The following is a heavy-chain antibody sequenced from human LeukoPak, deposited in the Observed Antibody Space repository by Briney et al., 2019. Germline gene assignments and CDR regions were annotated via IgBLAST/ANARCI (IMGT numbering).Heavy chain of an antibody. CDR1: GGSISSGGYY. CDR2: IYYSGST. V-gene: IGHV4-31*03. CDR3: ARLYFESTYYFDF. J-gene: IGHJ4*02. Sequence: SETLSLTCTVSGGSISSGGYYWSWIRQHPGKGLEWIGYIYYSGSTYSNPSLKSRVTIPVDTSKNQFSLKLSSVTAADTAVYYCARLYFESTYYFDFWGQGTLVTVSS. D-gene: IGHD3-9*01.